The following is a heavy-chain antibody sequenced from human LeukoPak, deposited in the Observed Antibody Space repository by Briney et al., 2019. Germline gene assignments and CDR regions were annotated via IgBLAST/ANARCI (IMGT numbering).Heavy chain of an antibody. Sequence: GGSLRLSCAASGFTFSSYWMSWVRQAPGKGLEWVAVISYDGSNKYYADSVKGRFTISRDNSKNTLYLQMNSLRAEDTAVYYCARSDILTGNFDYWGQGTLVTVSS. J-gene: IGHJ4*02. V-gene: IGHV3-30*03. CDR1: GFTFSSYW. CDR2: ISYDGSNK. D-gene: IGHD3-9*01. CDR3: ARSDILTGNFDY.